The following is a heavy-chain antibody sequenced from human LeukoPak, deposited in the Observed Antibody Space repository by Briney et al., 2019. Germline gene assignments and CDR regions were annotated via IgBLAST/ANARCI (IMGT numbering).Heavy chain of an antibody. Sequence: EASVKVSCKASGYTFTRYGISWVRQAPRQGLEWMGRISGYNGNTNYAQKFQGRVTLTTDTSTSTADMELRSLRPDDTAVYYCARVGCSGGSCYSSADFWGQGTLVTVSS. CDR2: ISGYNGNT. V-gene: IGHV1-18*01. D-gene: IGHD2-15*01. CDR3: ARVGCSGGSCYSSADF. J-gene: IGHJ1*01. CDR1: GYTFTRYG.